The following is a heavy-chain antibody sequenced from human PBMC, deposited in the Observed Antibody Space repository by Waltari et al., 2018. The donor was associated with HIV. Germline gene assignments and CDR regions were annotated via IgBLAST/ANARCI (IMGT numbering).Heavy chain of an antibody. CDR1: GFIFNTYS. D-gene: IGHD6-6*01. V-gene: IGHV3-21*02. CDR3: ARDSRGSTWSLNWFDP. J-gene: IGHJ5*02. CDR2: IGRSGNFK. Sequence: EVQLVESGGGPVKPGESLRLSCVTSGFIFNTYSMNWVRQAPGKGPELVSSIGRSGNFKHYADSVKGRFTISRDNAENSLYLQMNGLRAEDTAIYYCARDSRGSTWSLNWFDPWGQGTLVTVSS.